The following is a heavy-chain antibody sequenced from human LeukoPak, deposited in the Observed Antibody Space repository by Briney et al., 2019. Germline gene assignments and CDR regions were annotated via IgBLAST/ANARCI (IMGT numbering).Heavy chain of an antibody. J-gene: IGHJ3*02. Sequence: PGGSLRLSCAASGFTFSDYYMSWIRQTPGKGLEWLSYISSSGTTKYYADSVKGRFTISRDNAKNSLYLQMNSLRAEDTALYYCAKDIPMIVGPAGGGPKWNAFDIWGQGTTVTVSS. CDR1: GFTFSDYY. V-gene: IGHV3-11*01. CDR3: AKDIPMIVGPAGGGPKWNAFDI. CDR2: ISSSGTTK. D-gene: IGHD3-22*01.